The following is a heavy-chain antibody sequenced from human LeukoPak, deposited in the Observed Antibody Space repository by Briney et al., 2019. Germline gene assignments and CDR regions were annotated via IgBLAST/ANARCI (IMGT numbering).Heavy chain of an antibody. CDR3: ARLAVVGVTQSWFDP. CDR1: GYSFTNYW. V-gene: IGHV5-51*01. CDR2: IYPGDSDT. Sequence: GESLKISCEGSGYSFTNYWIAWVRQMPGKGLEWMGIIYPGDSDTRYSPSFQGQVTISADKSISTAYLQWSSLKASDTAMYYCARLAVVGVTQSWFDPWGQGTLVTVSS. D-gene: IGHD1-26*01. J-gene: IGHJ5*02.